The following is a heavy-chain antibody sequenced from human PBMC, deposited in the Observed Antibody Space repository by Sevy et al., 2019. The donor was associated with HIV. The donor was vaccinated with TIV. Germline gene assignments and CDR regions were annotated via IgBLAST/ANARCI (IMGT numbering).Heavy chain of an antibody. Sequence: GGSLRLSCAASGFTFSNHWMTWVRQAPGKGLEWVANIKKDGTDKFYVDSVKGRFFISRDNANNSLYLQMNSLRVEDTAVYYCARDRRVEFGGSDFWGQGTRVTVSS. J-gene: IGHJ4*02. CDR2: IKKDGTDK. CDR1: GFTFSNHW. D-gene: IGHD3-10*01. CDR3: ARDRRVEFGGSDF. V-gene: IGHV3-7*03.